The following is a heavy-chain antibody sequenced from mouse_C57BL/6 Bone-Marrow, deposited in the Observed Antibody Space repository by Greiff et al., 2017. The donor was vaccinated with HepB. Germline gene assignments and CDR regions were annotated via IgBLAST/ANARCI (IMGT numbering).Heavy chain of an antibody. CDR2: ISSGGSYT. J-gene: IGHJ3*01. D-gene: IGHD2-2*01. CDR3: ARRGYYGYDAWFAY. CDR1: GFTFSSYG. Sequence: EVQRVESGGDLVKPGGSLKLSCAASGFTFSSYGMSWVRQTPDKRLEWVATISSGGSYTYYPDSVKGRFTISRDNAKNTLYLQMSSLKSEDTAMYYCARRGYYGYDAWFAYWGQGTLVTVSA. V-gene: IGHV5-6*01.